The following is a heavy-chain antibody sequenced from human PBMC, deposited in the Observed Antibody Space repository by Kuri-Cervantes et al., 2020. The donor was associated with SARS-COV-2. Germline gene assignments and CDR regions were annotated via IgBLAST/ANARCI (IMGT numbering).Heavy chain of an antibody. Sequence: SVKVSCKASGYTFTSYYMHWVRQAPGQGLEWMGGIIPIFATANYAQKFQGRVTITTDESTSTAYMELSSLRSEDTAVYYCASGGQLPYYCYYYYMDVWGKGTTVTVSS. CDR1: GYTFTSYY. D-gene: IGHD1-1*01. CDR3: ASGGQLPYYCYYYYMDV. J-gene: IGHJ6*03. V-gene: IGHV1-69*05. CDR2: IIPIFATA.